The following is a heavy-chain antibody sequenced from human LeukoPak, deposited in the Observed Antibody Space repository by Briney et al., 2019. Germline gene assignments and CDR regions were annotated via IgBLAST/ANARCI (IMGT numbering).Heavy chain of an antibody. CDR2: IYYSGST. J-gene: IGHJ4*02. CDR1: GGSISSNY. V-gene: IGHV4-59*01. CDR3: ARSANYDFWSGRYYFDY. D-gene: IGHD3-3*01. Sequence: SETLSLTCTVSGGSISSNYWSWIRQPPGKGLEWIGYIYYSGSTNYNSSLKSRVTISVDTSKNQFSLKLRSVTAADTAVYYCARSANYDFWSGRYYFDYWGQGTLVTVSS.